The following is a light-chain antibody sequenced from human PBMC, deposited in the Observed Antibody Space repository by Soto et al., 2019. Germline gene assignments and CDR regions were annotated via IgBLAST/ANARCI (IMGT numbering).Light chain of an antibody. V-gene: IGLV2-14*01. J-gene: IGLJ3*02. CDR3: GSYTTTPRL. CDR2: EVS. CDR1: SSDIGSNNY. Sequence: QSALTQPASVSGSPGQSITISCTGTSSDIGSNNYVSWFQQRPGKAPTLIIYEVSNRPSGVSTHFSGSKSGNTASLTISGLLPEDEAEYYCGSYTTTPRLFGGGTKLTVL.